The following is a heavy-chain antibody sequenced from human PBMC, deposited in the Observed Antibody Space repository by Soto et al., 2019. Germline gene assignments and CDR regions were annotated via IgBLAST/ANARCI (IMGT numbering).Heavy chain of an antibody. J-gene: IGHJ6*02. V-gene: IGHV3-74*01. D-gene: IGHD2-21*01. CDR2: INDDGSLT. CDR1: GFTFSIYW. Sequence: EVHLVESGGGLVQPGGSLRLSCAASGFTFSIYWMHWVRQAPGKGLVWVSRINDDGSLTSYADSVKGRFAISRDNAKNTLSLQRNRLRAEDTAVYYCVRDSYISGYYYGMDVWGQGTTVIVSS. CDR3: VRDSYISGYYYGMDV.